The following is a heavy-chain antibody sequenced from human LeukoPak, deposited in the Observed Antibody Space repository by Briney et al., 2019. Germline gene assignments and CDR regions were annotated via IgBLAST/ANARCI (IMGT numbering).Heavy chain of an antibody. CDR3: AKDIIYDSSGYPDY. CDR1: GFTFDDYT. CDR2: ISWDGGST. D-gene: IGHD3-22*01. V-gene: IGHV3-43*01. Sequence: PGGSLRLSCAASGFTFDDYTVHWVRQAPGKGLEWVSLISWDGGSTYYADSVKGRFTISRDNSKNSLYLQMNSLRTEDTALYYCAKDIIYDSSGYPDYWGQGTLVTVSS. J-gene: IGHJ4*02.